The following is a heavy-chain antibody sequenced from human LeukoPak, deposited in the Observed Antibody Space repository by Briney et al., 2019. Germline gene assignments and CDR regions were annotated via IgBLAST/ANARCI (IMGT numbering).Heavy chain of an antibody. J-gene: IGHJ5*02. CDR3: ARLRSKYWFDP. Sequence: GGSLRLSCAASEFTFSSYAMQWVRQAPGKGLEWVSGINVSGGSTWYADSVKGRFTISRDNSKNTLYLQMNSLRADDTAVYYCARLRSKYWFDPWGQGTLVTVSS. CDR1: EFTFSSYA. CDR2: INVSGGST. V-gene: IGHV3-23*01. D-gene: IGHD4-11*01.